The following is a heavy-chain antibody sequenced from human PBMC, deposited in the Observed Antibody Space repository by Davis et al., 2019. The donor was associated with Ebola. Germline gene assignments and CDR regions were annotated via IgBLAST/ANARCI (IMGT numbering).Heavy chain of an antibody. V-gene: IGHV3-7*03. CDR1: GFTFSSYW. J-gene: IGHJ4*02. D-gene: IGHD6-13*01. CDR3: AKEASSSWYGAYFDY. Sequence: GESLKISCAASGFTFSSYWMSWVRQAPGKGLEWVANIKQDGSEKYYVDSVKGRFTISRDNAKNSLYLQMNSLRAEDTALYYCAKEASSSWYGAYFDYWGQGTLVTVSS. CDR2: IKQDGSEK.